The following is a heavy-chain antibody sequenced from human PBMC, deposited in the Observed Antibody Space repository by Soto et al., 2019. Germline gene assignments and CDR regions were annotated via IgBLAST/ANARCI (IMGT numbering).Heavy chain of an antibody. D-gene: IGHD3-3*01. J-gene: IGHJ6*02. V-gene: IGHV4-31*01. Sequence: QVQLQESGPGLVKPSQTLSLTCTVSGGSISSGGYYWSWIRQHPGKGLEWIGYIYYSGSTYYNPSLKSLVTISVDTSKNQFSLKLSSVTAADTAVYYCARDPRNYDFWSGYMEVFEYGMDVWGQGTTVTVSS. CDR1: GGSISSGGYY. CDR3: ARDPRNYDFWSGYMEVFEYGMDV. CDR2: IYYSGST.